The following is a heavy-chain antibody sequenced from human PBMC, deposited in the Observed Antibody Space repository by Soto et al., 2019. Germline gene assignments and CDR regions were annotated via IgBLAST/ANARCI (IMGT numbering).Heavy chain of an antibody. Sequence: PGGALRLSCAASGFTFSNYAMSWVRQAPGKGLEWVSAIFGSGGGTYYADSVKGRFTISRDNSRNTLYLQLNSLRVEDTAIYYCAKDVLRGGRTVQEGGFDFWGQGTLVTVSS. CDR3: AKDVLRGGRTVQEGGFDF. CDR2: IFGSGGGT. CDR1: GFTFSNYA. D-gene: IGHD4-17*01. V-gene: IGHV3-23*01. J-gene: IGHJ4*02.